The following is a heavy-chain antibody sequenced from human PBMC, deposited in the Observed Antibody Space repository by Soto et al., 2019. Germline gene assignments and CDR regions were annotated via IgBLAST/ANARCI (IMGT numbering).Heavy chain of an antibody. D-gene: IGHD3-22*01. CDR3: TYSYDSSCYYDGYYYYGMDV. CDR1: GVTFSNAW. CDR2: IKSKTDGGTT. Sequence: GGSLRLSCAASGVTFSNAWMNWVRQAPGKGLEWVGRIKSKTDGGTTDYAAPVKGRFTISRDESKSTLYLQMNSLKTEDTAVYYCTYSYDSSCYYDGYYYYGMDVWGQGTTVTVSS. V-gene: IGHV3-15*07. J-gene: IGHJ6*02.